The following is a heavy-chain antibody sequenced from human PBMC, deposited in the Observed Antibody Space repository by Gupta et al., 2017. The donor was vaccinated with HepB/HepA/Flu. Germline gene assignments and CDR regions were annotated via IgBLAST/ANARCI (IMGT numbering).Heavy chain of an antibody. D-gene: IGHD6-13*01. J-gene: IGHJ4*02. CDR2: MNPNSGNT. CDR3: ARGYSSSWYRTDY. V-gene: IGHV1-8*03. Sequence: QVQLVQSGAEVKKPGASVRVSCQASGYTFTSNDLNWVRQATGQGLEWMGWMNPNSGNTGYAQKFQGRVTITRNTSISTAYMELSSLGSEDTAVYDCARGYSSSWYRTDYWGQGTLVTVSS. CDR1: GYTFTSND.